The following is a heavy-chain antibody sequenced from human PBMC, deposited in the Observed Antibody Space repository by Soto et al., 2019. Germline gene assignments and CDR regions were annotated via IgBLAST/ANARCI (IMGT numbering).Heavy chain of an antibody. CDR3: AKGQWLVLGIDY. V-gene: IGHV3-48*01. D-gene: IGHD6-19*01. CDR2: ISSSSSSI. CDR1: GFTFSSYS. Sequence: GGSLRLSCAASGFTFSSYSMNWVRQAPGKGLEWVSYISSSSSSIYYADSVKGRFTISRDNAKNTLYLQMNSLRAEDTAVYYCAKGQWLVLGIDYWGKGTLVTVAS. J-gene: IGHJ4*02.